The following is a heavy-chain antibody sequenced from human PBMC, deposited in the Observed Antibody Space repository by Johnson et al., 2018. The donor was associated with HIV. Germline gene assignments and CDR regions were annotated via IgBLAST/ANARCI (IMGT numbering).Heavy chain of an antibody. CDR2: ISYDGSNK. CDR1: GFTFSSSA. V-gene: IGHV3-30*04. J-gene: IGHJ3*02. Sequence: QVQLVESGGGVVQPGRSLRLSCAASGFTFSSSAMHWVRQAPGKGLEWLAVISYDGSNKYYADSVKGRFTISRDNSKNTLYLQMNSLRPEDTAVYYCARDSRSSEYPEAFDIWGQGTMVTVS. D-gene: IGHD3-22*01. CDR3: ARDSRSSEYPEAFDI.